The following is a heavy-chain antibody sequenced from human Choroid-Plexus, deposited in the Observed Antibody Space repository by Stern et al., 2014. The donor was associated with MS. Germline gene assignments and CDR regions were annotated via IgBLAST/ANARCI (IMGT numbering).Heavy chain of an antibody. Sequence: VQLEESGGGVVQPGRPLRLSCVASGFTFGSCAMHWVRQAPGKGLEWVAGVSYDGSNKYYADSVKGRFTISRDNSQNTLNMQMSSLRPEYTAVYYCAKDRQYLTFFFDHWGQGSLVTVSS. CDR3: AKDRQYLTFFFDH. CDR1: GFTFGSCA. CDR2: VSYDGSNK. V-gene: IGHV3-30*18. J-gene: IGHJ5*02. D-gene: IGHD2/OR15-2a*01.